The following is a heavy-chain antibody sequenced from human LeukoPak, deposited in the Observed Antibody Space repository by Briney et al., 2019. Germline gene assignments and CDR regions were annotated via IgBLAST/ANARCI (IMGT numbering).Heavy chain of an antibody. J-gene: IGHJ4*02. D-gene: IGHD3-10*01. CDR3: ARYGSGSYRQFDY. V-gene: IGHV4-59*01. Sequence: SETLSLTCTVSGGSISSYYWSWTRQPPGKGLEWIGYIYYTGSTNYNPSLKSRVTISVDTSKNQVSLKLTSVTAADTAVYYCARYGSGSYRQFDYWGQGTLVTVSS. CDR1: GGSISSYY. CDR2: IYYTGST.